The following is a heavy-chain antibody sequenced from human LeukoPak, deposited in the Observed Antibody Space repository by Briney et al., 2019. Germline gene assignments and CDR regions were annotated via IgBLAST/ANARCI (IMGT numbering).Heavy chain of an antibody. V-gene: IGHV4-59*01. D-gene: IGHD3-10*01. J-gene: IGHJ4*02. CDR2: IYYSGTT. Sequence: SETLSLTCTVSGGSISSYYWNWIRQPPAKGLEWIGYIYYSGTTNYNPSLKSRVSMSVDTSKNQFSLKLSSVTAADTAVYYCARSRLTRITMVRGVIQKPNYFDYWGQGTLVTVSS. CDR3: ARSRLTRITMVRGVIQKPNYFDY. CDR1: GGSISSYY.